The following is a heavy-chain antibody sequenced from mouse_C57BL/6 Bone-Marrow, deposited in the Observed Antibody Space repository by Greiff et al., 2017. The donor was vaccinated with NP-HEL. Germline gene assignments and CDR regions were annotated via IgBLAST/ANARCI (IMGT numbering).Heavy chain of an antibody. CDR2: IWWDDDK. CDR1: GFSLSTLGMG. V-gene: IGHV8-8*01. Sequence: QVTLKVCGPGISQPSPTLSLTCFFSGFSLSTLGMGVGWIRQPSGKGLEWLALIWWDDDKYYNPALKSRLTISKDTSKTQVFLKIADVDTADTATDYCARGDYYGSSSLDYWGQGTPLTVSS. D-gene: IGHD1-1*01. J-gene: IGHJ2*01. CDR3: ARGDYYGSSSLDY.